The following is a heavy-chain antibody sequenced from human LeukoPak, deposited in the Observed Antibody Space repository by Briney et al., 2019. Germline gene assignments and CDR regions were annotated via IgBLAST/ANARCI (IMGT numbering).Heavy chain of an antibody. J-gene: IGHJ4*02. CDR1: GGSFSGYY. CDR2: ISYSGST. V-gene: IGHV4-59*08. Sequence: SETLSLTCAVYGGSFSGYYWSWIRQPPGKGLEWIGYISYSGSTNCNPSLKSRVTMSVDTSKNQFSLKLSSVTAADTAVYYCARPRTEYSSSSRFDYWGQGTLVTVSS. CDR3: ARPRTEYSSSSRFDY. D-gene: IGHD6-6*01.